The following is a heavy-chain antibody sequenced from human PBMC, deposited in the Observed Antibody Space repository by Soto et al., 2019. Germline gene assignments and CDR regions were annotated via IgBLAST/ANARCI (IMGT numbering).Heavy chain of an antibody. V-gene: IGHV3-23*01. J-gene: IGHJ3*02. CDR1: GFTFSSYA. CDR3: AKDRGIAVAGTNAFDI. D-gene: IGHD6-19*01. Sequence: GGSLRLSCAASGFTFSSYAMSWVRQAPGKGLEWVSAISGSGGSTYYADSVKGRFTISRDNSKNTLYLQMNSLRAEDTAVYYCAKDRGIAVAGTNAFDIWGQGTMVTVSS. CDR2: ISGSGGST.